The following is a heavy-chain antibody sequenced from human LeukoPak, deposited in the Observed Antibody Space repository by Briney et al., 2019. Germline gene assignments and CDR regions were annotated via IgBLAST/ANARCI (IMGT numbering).Heavy chain of an antibody. CDR1: GGTFSSYA. CDR2: IIPIFGTA. Sequence: SVKVSCKASGGTFSSYAISWVRQAPGQGLEWMGRIIPIFGTANYAQKFQGRVTITTDESTSTAYMELSSLRSEDTAVYYCARDPAEDILTGYSLHFDYWGQGTLVTVSS. CDR3: ARDPAEDILTGYSLHFDY. V-gene: IGHV1-69*05. D-gene: IGHD3-9*01. J-gene: IGHJ4*02.